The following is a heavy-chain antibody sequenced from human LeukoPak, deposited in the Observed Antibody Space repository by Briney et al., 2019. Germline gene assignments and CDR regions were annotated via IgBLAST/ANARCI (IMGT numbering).Heavy chain of an antibody. CDR1: GGSISSGGYY. J-gene: IGHJ4*02. V-gene: IGHV4-31*03. CDR3: ARTPYYDSSGLALDY. CDR2: IYYSGST. D-gene: IGHD3-22*01. Sequence: SETLSLTCTVSGGSISSGGYYWSWIRQHPGKGLEWIGYIYYSGSTYYNPSLKSRVTISVDTSKNQFSLKLSSVTAADTAVYYCARTPYYDSSGLALDYWGQGTLVTVSS.